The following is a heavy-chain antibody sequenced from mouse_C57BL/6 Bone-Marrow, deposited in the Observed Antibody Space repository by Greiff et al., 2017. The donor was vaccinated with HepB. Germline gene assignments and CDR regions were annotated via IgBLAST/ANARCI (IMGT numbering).Heavy chain of an antibody. Sequence: QVQLQQPGAELVMPGASVKLSCKASGYTFTSYWMHWVKQRPGQGLEWIGEIDPSDSYTNYNQKFKGKSTLTVDKSSSTAYMQLSSLTSEDSAVYYCARDGPNCAYYFDYWGQGTTLTVSS. CDR1: GYTFTSYW. D-gene: IGHD4-1*01. V-gene: IGHV1-69*01. CDR3: ARDGPNCAYYFDY. J-gene: IGHJ2*01. CDR2: IDPSDSYT.